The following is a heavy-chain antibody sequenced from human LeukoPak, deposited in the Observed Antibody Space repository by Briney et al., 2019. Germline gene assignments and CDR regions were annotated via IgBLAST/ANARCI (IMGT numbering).Heavy chain of an antibody. D-gene: IGHD3-10*01. CDR2: ISYDGSNK. CDR3: AKDGFGELPFDY. V-gene: IGHV3-30*04. CDR1: GFTFSSYA. Sequence: GGSLRLSCAASGFTFSSYAMHWVRQAPGKGLEWVAVISYDGSNKYYADSVKGRFTISRDNSKNTLYLQMNSLRAEDTAVYYCAKDGFGELPFDYWGQGTLVTVSS. J-gene: IGHJ4*02.